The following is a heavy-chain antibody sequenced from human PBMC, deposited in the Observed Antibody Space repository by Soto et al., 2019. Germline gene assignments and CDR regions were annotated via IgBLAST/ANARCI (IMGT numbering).Heavy chain of an antibody. Sequence: SVKVSCKASGGTFSSYAISWVRQAPGQGLEWMGGIIPIFGTANYAQKFQGRVTITADESTSTAYMELSSLRSEDTAGYYCAGEGGGYCSGGSCYSYYYGMDVWGQGTTVTVSS. CDR1: GGTFSSYA. D-gene: IGHD2-15*01. CDR2: IIPIFGTA. J-gene: IGHJ6*02. CDR3: AGEGGGYCSGGSCYSYYYGMDV. V-gene: IGHV1-69*13.